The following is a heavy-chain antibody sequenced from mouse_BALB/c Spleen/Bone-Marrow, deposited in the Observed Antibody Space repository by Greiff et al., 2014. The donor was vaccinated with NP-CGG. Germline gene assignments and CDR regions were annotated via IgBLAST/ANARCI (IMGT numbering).Heavy chain of an antibody. CDR1: GYTFTSYW. V-gene: IGHV1S81*02. Sequence: QVQLQQSGAELVKPGASVKLSCKASGYTFTSYWMHRVRQRPGQGLEWIGEINPSNGRTNYSEKFKSKATLTVDKSSSTAYMQLSSLTSEDSAVYYCARCYYGNYFDYWGQGTTLTVSS. J-gene: IGHJ2*01. D-gene: IGHD2-1*01. CDR2: INPSNGRT. CDR3: ARCYYGNYFDY.